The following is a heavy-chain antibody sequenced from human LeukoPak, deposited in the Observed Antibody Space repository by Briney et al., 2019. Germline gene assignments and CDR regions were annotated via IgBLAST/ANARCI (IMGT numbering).Heavy chain of an antibody. Sequence: SETLSLTCTVSGGSISSYYWSWIRRPPGKGLEWIGYIYYSGSTNYNPSLKSRVTISVDTSKNQFSLKLSSVTAADTAVYYCARSRVAAAGGFDYWGQGTLVTVSS. CDR2: IYYSGST. CDR3: ARSRVAAAGGFDY. V-gene: IGHV4-59*01. J-gene: IGHJ4*02. CDR1: GGSISSYY. D-gene: IGHD6-13*01.